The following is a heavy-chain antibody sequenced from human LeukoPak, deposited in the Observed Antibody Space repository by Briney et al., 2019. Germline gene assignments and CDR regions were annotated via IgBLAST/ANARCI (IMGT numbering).Heavy chain of an antibody. CDR2: ITPIFGEA. V-gene: IGHV1-69*13. CDR3: ARNSRVASTSGLNY. CDR1: GGTFSSYP. Sequence: SVKVSCKVSGGTFSSYPISWVRQAPGQGLEWMGEITPIFGEAQNAEKFQGRVTITADEPTSTVYMELTSLRLDDTAMYYCARNSRVASTSGLNYWGQGTLVTVSS. J-gene: IGHJ4*02. D-gene: IGHD5-12*01.